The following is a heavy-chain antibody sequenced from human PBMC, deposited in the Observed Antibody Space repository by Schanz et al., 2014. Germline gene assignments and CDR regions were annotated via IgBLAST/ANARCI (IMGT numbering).Heavy chain of an antibody. J-gene: IGHJ3*01. CDR2: INPNSGDR. CDR1: GYTFTGHH. Sequence: QVQLVQSGAEVKKPGASVKVSCKASGYTFTGHHMHWVRQAPGQGLEWMGWINPNSGDRNYAQKFQGRVTMARDTSISTAYMELSRLRSDDTAVYYCARGSCTASGCYDAFDLWGQGTLVTVSS. V-gene: IGHV1-2*02. D-gene: IGHD2-2*01. CDR3: ARGSCTASGCYDAFDL.